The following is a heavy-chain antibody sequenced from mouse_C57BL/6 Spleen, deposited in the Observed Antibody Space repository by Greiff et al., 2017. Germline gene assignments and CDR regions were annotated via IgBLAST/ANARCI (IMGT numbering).Heavy chain of an antibody. Sequence: VQLQQPGAELVRPGSSVKLSCKASGYTFTSYWMDWVKQRPGQGLEWIGNIYPSDSETHYNQKFKDKATLTVDKSSSTAYMQLSSLTSEDSAVYYCAREIYYGSSYDFDYWGQGTTLTVSS. J-gene: IGHJ2*01. CDR3: AREIYYGSSYDFDY. CDR2: IYPSDSET. V-gene: IGHV1-61*01. D-gene: IGHD1-1*01. CDR1: GYTFTSYW.